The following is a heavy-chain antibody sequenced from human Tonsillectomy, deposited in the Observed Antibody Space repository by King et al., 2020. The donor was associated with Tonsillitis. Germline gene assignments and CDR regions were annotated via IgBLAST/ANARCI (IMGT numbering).Heavy chain of an antibody. CDR2: INSGSTYI. V-gene: IGHV3-21*01. CDR1: GFTFTSSD. D-gene: IGHD2-2*01. Sequence: QLVQSGGGLVKPGGSLRLSCAASGFTFTSSDMNWVRQAPGKGLEWVSSINSGSTYIFYAESVKGRFTISGDNAKKSVFLQMNSLRAEDTAVYYCATNNLYCGSTSCSYYFNYWGQGTLVTVSS. CDR3: ATNNLYCGSTSCSYYFNY. J-gene: IGHJ4*02.